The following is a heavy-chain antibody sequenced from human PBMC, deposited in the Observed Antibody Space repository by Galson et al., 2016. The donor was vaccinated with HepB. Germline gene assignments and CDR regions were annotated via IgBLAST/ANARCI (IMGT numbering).Heavy chain of an antibody. Sequence: SLRLSCAASGFAFSSHWMHWVRQAPGKGLMWVARINCDGTISSYADSVKGRFTISRDNAKNTLYLEMNSLRAEDTAVYNCVRDNSVVPATAYNWFDPWGQGTLVTVSS. J-gene: IGHJ5*02. V-gene: IGHV3-74*01. CDR2: INCDGTIS. CDR1: GFAFSSHW. D-gene: IGHD2-21*02. CDR3: VRDNSVVPATAYNWFDP.